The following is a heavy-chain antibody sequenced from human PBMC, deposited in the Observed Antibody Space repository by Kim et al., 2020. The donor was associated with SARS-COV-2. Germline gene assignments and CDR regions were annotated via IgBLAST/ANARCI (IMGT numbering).Heavy chain of an antibody. CDR3: AGSGEIDSSGYYMYYFDY. CDR2: INWNGGST. Sequence: GGSLRLSCAASGFTFDDYGMSWVRQAPGKGLEWVSGINWNGGSTGYADSVNGRFTISSDNAKNSLYLQMNSLRAEDTALYHCAGSGEIDSSGYYMYYFDYWGQGTLVTVSS. CDR1: GFTFDDYG. J-gene: IGHJ4*02. V-gene: IGHV3-20*01. D-gene: IGHD3-22*01.